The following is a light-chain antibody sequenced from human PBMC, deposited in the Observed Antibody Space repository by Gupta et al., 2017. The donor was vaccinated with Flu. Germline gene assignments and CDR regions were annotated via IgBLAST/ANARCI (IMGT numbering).Light chain of an antibody. Sequence: DVVMTQSPESLAVSLGERATMKCWPSRSVLYSSNNTSYLAWYQQKLGQTPKLIINWASTRESGVPDRFTGSGSGADFTLTISSLRAEDVAVYYCQQFYDTPYTFGPGTKLEIK. CDR1: RSVLYSSNNTSY. J-gene: IGKJ2*01. CDR3: QQFYDTPYT. V-gene: IGKV4-1*01. CDR2: WAS.